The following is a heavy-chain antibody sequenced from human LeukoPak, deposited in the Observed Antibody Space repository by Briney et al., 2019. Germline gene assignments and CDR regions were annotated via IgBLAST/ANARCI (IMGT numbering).Heavy chain of an antibody. Sequence: TGGSLRLSCAASGFTFSSYGMSWVRQAPGKGLEWVSAISGSGGSTYYADSVKGRFTISRDNSKNTLYLQMNSLRAEDTAVYYCAKDPPKPLEHIVVVTAKRADYWGQGTLVTVSS. D-gene: IGHD2-21*02. CDR2: ISGSGGST. CDR3: AKDPPKPLEHIVVVTAKRADY. J-gene: IGHJ4*02. CDR1: GFTFSSYG. V-gene: IGHV3-23*01.